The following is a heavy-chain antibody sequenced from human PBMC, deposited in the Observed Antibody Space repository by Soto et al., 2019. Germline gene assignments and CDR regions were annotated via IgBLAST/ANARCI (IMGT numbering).Heavy chain of an antibody. CDR2: IIPIFGTA. V-gene: IGHV1-69*06. CDR1: GGTFSSYA. D-gene: IGHD2-15*01. J-gene: IGHJ5*02. CDR3: ARDPPPYCSGGSCYSGGWFDP. Sequence: VASVKVSCKASGGTFSSYAISWVRQAPGQGLEWMGGIIPIFGTANYAQKFQGRVTITADKSTSTAYMELSSLRSEDTAVYYCARDPPPYCSGGSCYSGGWFDPWGQG.